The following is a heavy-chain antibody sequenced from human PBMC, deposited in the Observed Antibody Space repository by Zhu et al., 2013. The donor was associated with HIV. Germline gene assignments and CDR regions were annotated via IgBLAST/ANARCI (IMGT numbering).Heavy chain of an antibody. J-gene: IGHJ3*02. CDR1: GYSFTNYD. V-gene: IGHV1-8*01. CDR2: VNPNSYNT. D-gene: IGHD6-13*01. CDR3: ATSSGIGTVAFDI. Sequence: QVQLVQSGAEVKKPGASVKVSCKASGYSFTNYDMNWVRQATGQGLEWMGWVNPNSYNTGYAQKFQGRVTMTSHTSISTAYMELSSLRSEDTAVYYCATSSGIGTVAFDIWGQGTMVTVSS.